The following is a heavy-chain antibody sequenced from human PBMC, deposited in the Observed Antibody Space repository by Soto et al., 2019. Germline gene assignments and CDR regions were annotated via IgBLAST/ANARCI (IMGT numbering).Heavy chain of an antibody. CDR1: GGTFSSYA. Sequence: QVQLVQSGAEVKKPGSSVKVSCKASGGTFSSYAISWVRQAPGQGLEWMGGIIPIFGTANYAQKFQGRVTITADESTSTAYMELSSLRSEDTAVYYSARSRGKAVVVPAAFDYWGQGTLVTVSS. CDR3: ARSRGKAVVVPAAFDY. J-gene: IGHJ4*02. V-gene: IGHV1-69*01. CDR2: IIPIFGTA. D-gene: IGHD2-2*01.